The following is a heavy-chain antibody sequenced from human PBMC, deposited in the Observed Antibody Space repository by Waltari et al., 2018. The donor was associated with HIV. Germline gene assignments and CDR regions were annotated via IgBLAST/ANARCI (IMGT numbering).Heavy chain of an antibody. V-gene: IGHV3-49*03. CDR2: IRSKAYGGTT. CDR3: AKGRMTTDY. Sequence: EVQLVESGGGLVQPGRSLRVSCTASGFTFGEYAMRWFRQAPGKGLEWVGCIRSKAYGGTTEYAASVKGRFTISRDDSKSIAYLQMDSLQTEDTAVYYCAKGRMTTDYWGQGTLVTVSS. CDR1: GFTFGEYA. J-gene: IGHJ4*02. D-gene: IGHD4-17*01.